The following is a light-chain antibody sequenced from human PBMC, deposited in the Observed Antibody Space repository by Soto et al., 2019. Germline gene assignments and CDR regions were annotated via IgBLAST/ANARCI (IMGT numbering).Light chain of an antibody. CDR1: SSNIGAGYD. J-gene: IGLJ3*02. CDR3: KSYDSILSGWV. Sequence: QSVLTQPPSVSGAPGQRVTISCTGSSSNIGAGYDVHWYQQLPGTAPKLLIYGNSNRPSGVPDRFSGSKSGTSASLAITGLQAEDEADYYCKSYDSILSGWVFGGGTKLTVL. CDR2: GNS. V-gene: IGLV1-40*01.